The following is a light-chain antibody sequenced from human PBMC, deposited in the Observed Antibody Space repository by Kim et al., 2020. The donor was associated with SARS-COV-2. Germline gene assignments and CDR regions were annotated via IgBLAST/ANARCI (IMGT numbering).Light chain of an antibody. CDR3: QHYNGYSWT. CDR1: RSISSG. CDR2: KAS. V-gene: IGKV1-5*03. Sequence: AAVGDRVTITCRASRSISSGLAWDQQKPGKAPKHLSYKASSLESGVPSRFSGSGSGTEFTLTNSRLQPDDFATYYCQHYNGYSWTFGQGTKVDIQ. J-gene: IGKJ1*01.